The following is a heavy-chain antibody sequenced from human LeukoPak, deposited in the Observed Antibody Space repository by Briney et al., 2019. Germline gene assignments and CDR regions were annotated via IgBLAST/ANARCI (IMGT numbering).Heavy chain of an antibody. Sequence: PSETLSLTCTVSGYSLSSGYYWGWIRQPPGKGLEWIGSVDHSGGTYYNPSLKSRVTISVDTSKNQFSLKMSSVTAADTAVYYCARDQYYDVSTYYEIDYWGQGTLVTVSS. CDR1: GYSLSSGYY. CDR2: VDHSGGT. CDR3: ARDQYYDVSTYYEIDY. J-gene: IGHJ4*02. V-gene: IGHV4-38-2*02. D-gene: IGHD3-22*01.